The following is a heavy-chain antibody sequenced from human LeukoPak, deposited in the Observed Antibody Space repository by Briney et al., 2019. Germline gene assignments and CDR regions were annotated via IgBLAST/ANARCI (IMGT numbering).Heavy chain of an antibody. CDR2: IKQDGSEK. CDR3: ARPYCTNGVCSLPLYYFDY. J-gene: IGHJ4*02. V-gene: IGHV3-7*01. D-gene: IGHD2-8*01. CDR1: GFTFSSYW. Sequence: GGSLRLSCAASGFTFSSYWMSWVRQAPGKGLEWVANIKQDGSEKYYADSVKGRFTISRDNAKNSLYLQMNSLRAEDTAVYYCARPYCTNGVCSLPLYYFDYWGQGTLVTVSS.